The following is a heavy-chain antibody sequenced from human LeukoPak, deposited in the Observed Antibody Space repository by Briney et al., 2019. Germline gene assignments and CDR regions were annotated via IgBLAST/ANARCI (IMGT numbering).Heavy chain of an antibody. V-gene: IGHV3-23*01. CDR1: GFTFSKYA. CDR3: AKDLEAVAGTIVNDY. Sequence: GGSLRLSCAVSGFTFSKYAMNWVRQGPGKGLEWVSGIGASGGTTYYADSVQGRFTISRDNSKNTLYLQLNRLRAEDTGVYFCAKDLEAVAGTIVNDYWVQGTLVTVSS. J-gene: IGHJ4*02. CDR2: IGASGGTT. D-gene: IGHD6-19*01.